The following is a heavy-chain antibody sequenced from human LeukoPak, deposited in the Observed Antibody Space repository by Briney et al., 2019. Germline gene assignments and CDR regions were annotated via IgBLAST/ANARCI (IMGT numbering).Heavy chain of an antibody. V-gene: IGHV4-59*08. CDR2: IYYSGST. CDR1: GDSISGFY. D-gene: IGHD3-22*01. J-gene: IGHJ4*02. CDR3: ASRRYTSGYLDY. Sequence: SETLSLTCTVSGDSISGFYWSWIRQPPGKGLEWIGYIYYSGSTNYNPSLKSRVTMSIDTSKSQFSLKLTSVTAADTAVYYCASRRYTSGYLDYWGQGTLVTVSS.